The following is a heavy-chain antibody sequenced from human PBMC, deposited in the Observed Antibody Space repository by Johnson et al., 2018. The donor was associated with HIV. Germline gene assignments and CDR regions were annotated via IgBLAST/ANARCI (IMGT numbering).Heavy chain of an antibody. CDR3: TTGRVGAPKGGGAFDT. CDR1: GCTFNRAW. J-gene: IGHJ3*02. Sequence: VESGGGLVKPGGSLRVSCEASGCTFNRAWMSWVRQGPGKGLEWIGRLKSLKDGGPTDYSAPVRGSFTISRDESKNTLYLLMNSLKPEDTAVYYCTTGRVGAPKGGGAFDTWGQGTRVTVSS. D-gene: IGHD1-26*01. V-gene: IGHV3-15*01. CDR2: LKSLKDGGPT.